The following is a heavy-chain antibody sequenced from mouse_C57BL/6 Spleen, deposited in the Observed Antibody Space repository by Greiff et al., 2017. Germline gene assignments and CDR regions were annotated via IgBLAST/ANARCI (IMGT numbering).Heavy chain of an antibody. CDR2: ISSGSSTI. CDR1: GFTFSDYG. Sequence: EVQGVESGGGLVKPGGSLKLSCAASGFTFSDYGMHWVRQAPEKGLEWVAYISSGSSTIYYADTVKGRFTISRDNAKNTLFLQMTSLRSEDTAMYYCARRGGYDPAIAMDYWGQGTSVTVSS. V-gene: IGHV5-17*01. J-gene: IGHJ4*01. CDR3: ARRGGYDPAIAMDY. D-gene: IGHD2-2*01.